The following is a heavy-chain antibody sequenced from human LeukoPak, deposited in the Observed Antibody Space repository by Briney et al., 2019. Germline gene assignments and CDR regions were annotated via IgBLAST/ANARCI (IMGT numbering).Heavy chain of an antibody. V-gene: IGHV1-2*02. Sequence: ASVKVSCKASGYTFTGYYMHWVRQAPGQGLEWMGWINPNSGGTNYAQKFQGRVTMTRDTSISTAYMELSRLRSNDTAVYYCARDEDATVTKVDYWGQGTLVTVSS. D-gene: IGHD4-11*01. CDR1: GYTFTGYY. J-gene: IGHJ4*02. CDR3: ARDEDATVTKVDY. CDR2: INPNSGGT.